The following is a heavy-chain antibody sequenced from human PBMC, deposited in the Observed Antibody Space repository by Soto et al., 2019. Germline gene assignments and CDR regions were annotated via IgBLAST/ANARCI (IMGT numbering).Heavy chain of an antibody. V-gene: IGHV1-18*01. CDR3: ARENTATATPTFDS. Sequence: QVQLVQSGAEVKKPGASIKVSCKASGYPFGSYGINWVRQAPGQGLGWMGWISVNNGYTNYAQNLQGRVTLTADTFTTTAYLELRSLTSDDTAVYYCARENTATATPTFDSWGQGTLVTVSS. CDR2: ISVNNGYT. J-gene: IGHJ4*02. D-gene: IGHD2-2*02. CDR1: GYPFGSYG.